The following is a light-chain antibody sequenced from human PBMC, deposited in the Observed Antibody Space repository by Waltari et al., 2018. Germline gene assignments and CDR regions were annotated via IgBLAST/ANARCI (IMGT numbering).Light chain of an antibody. Sequence: EIVMTQSPVTLSVSPGERATLSCRASLSVNTDLAWYQQKPGQAPRLLIYSASSRATGIPARFSGSGSGTEFTLTISSLRSEDFAVYYCQQYNAWPPSLTFGGGTKVEIK. V-gene: IGKV3-15*01. J-gene: IGKJ4*01. CDR2: SAS. CDR3: QQYNAWPPSLT. CDR1: LSVNTD.